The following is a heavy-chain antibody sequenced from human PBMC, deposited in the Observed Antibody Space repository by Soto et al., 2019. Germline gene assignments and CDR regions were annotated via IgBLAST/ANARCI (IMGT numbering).Heavy chain of an antibody. V-gene: IGHV3-30-3*01. CDR3: ARDNGDGSGIGGY. J-gene: IGHJ4*02. D-gene: IGHD3-10*01. CDR1: GFTLSSYA. Sequence: QVQLVESGGGVVQPGRSLRLSCAASGFTLSSYAMHWVRQAPGKGLEWVAVISYDGSNKYYADSVKGRFTVSTDNSQNTLYLQMNSLRAEDTAIYYCARDNGDGSGIGGYWGQGTLVTVSS. CDR2: ISYDGSNK.